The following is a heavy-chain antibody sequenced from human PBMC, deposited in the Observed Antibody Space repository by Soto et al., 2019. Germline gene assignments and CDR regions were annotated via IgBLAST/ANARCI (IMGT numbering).Heavy chain of an antibody. CDR2: ISGSSSYI. V-gene: IGHV3-21*04. D-gene: IGHD3-10*01. J-gene: IGHJ5*02. CDR1: GFIFSSYS. CDR3: ARHTYFYGSRSFDP. Sequence: GGSLRLSCAASGFIFSSYSMNWVRQAPGKGLEWVSSISGSSSYIYYADSVKGRFTISRDNAKNSLFLQMNSLRAEDTAVYYCARHTYFYGSRSFDPWGQGTLVTVSS.